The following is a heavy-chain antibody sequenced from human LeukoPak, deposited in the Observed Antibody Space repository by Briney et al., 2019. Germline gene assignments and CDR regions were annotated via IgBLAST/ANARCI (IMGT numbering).Heavy chain of an antibody. J-gene: IGHJ4*02. Sequence: PGGSLRLSCAASGFIFSSYHMNWVRQAPGKGLEWVSYISSSDNTIYYADSVKGRFTISRDNAKNSLYLQMNSLRAEDTAVYYCARALRYFDWLSPWTFDYWGQGTLVTVSS. CDR1: GFIFSSYH. CDR3: ARALRYFDWLSPWTFDY. D-gene: IGHD3-9*01. V-gene: IGHV3-48*03. CDR2: ISSSDNTI.